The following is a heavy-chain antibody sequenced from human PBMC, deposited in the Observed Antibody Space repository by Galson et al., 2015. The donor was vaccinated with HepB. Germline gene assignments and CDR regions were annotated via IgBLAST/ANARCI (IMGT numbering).Heavy chain of an antibody. CDR3: AKEGYGHYGYYYYMDV. Sequence: SLRLSCAASGFTFSNYGMHWVRQAPGKGLEWVAGISYDGSKKYNADPVKGRITISRDNSNNTVYRQMNSLRGEDTAAYYCAKEGYGHYGYYYYMDVWGKGTTVTVSS. D-gene: IGHD4-17*01. J-gene: IGHJ6*03. CDR2: ISYDGSKK. CDR1: GFTFSNYG. V-gene: IGHV3-30*18.